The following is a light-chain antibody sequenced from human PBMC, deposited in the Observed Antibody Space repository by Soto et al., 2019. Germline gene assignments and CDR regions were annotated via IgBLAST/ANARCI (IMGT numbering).Light chain of an antibody. CDR1: QNVNNY. J-gene: IGKJ4*01. CDR2: DTS. V-gene: IGKV3-11*01. CDR3: QQRRDWPLT. Sequence: EIVLTQSPATLSLSPGERATLSCRTSQNVNNYLAWFQQKPGQPPRLLIYDTSNRATGIPARFSGSGSGADFTLTISSLEPEDFAVYYCQQRRDWPLTFGGGTKVDIK.